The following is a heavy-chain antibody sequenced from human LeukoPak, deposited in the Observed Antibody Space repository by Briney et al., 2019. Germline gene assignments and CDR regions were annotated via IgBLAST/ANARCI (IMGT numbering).Heavy chain of an antibody. D-gene: IGHD4-11*01. CDR3: AKDKRTTVTNWFDP. CDR2: MSGSGGST. J-gene: IGHJ5*02. Sequence: GGSLRFSCAASGFTFSSYAMSWVRQAPGKGLEWVSVMSGSGGSTYYADSVKGRFTISRDNSKNTLYLQMNSLRAEDTAVYYCAKDKRTTVTNWFDPWGQGTLVTVSS. CDR1: GFTFSSYA. V-gene: IGHV3-23*01.